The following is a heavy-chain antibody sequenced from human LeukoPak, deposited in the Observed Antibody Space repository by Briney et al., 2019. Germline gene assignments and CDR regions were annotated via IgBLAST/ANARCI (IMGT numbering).Heavy chain of an antibody. CDR2: SSASSSDL. V-gene: IGHV3-48*01. CDR1: GLAFSSSA. J-gene: IGHJ3*02. CDR3: ARGRDHAFDI. Sequence: GGSLRLSCAASGLAFSSSAMNWVRQTPGKGLEGLSYSSASSSDLYYADSVKGRFAISRDNAKSSLYLQMNSLTAEDTAIYFCARGRDHAFDIWGQGTRVTVSS.